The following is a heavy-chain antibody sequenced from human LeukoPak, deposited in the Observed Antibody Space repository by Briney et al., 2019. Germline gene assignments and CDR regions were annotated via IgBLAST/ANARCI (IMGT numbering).Heavy chain of an antibody. D-gene: IGHD3-22*01. CDR1: GYTFTGYY. V-gene: IGHV1-2*02. Sequence: ASVKVSCKASGYTFTGYYMHWVRQAPGQGLEWMGWINPNSGGTNYAQKFQGRVTMTRDTSISTAYMEPSRLRSDDTAVYYCARDGDYDSSGYYLLDYWGQGTLVTVSS. J-gene: IGHJ4*02. CDR3: ARDGDYDSSGYYLLDY. CDR2: INPNSGGT.